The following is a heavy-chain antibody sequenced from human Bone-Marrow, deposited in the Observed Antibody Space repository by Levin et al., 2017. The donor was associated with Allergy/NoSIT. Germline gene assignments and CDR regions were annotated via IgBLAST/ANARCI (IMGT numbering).Heavy chain of an antibody. CDR1: GASVDMGSYY. J-gene: IGHJ4*02. D-gene: IGHD6-25*01. CDR3: ARGLGTAAPDY. V-gene: IGHV4-61*02. Sequence: SQTLSLTCAVSGASVDMGSYYWTWIRQPAGKGLEWLGLIYTDGSTRANPSLRSRVTISLDTAENQFSLKLDPVAAADTAVYYCARGLGTAAPDYWGQGILVAVSS. CDR2: IYTDGST.